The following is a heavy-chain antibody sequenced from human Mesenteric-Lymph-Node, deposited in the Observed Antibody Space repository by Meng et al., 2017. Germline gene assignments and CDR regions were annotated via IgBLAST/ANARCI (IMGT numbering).Heavy chain of an antibody. Sequence: SETLSLTCAVSGYSISSGYYWGWIRQPPGKGLEWIGSIYHSGSTYYNPSLKSRVTISVDTSKNQFSLKLISVTAADTAVYYCARTRITLVRGLNYYGMDVWGQGTMVTVSS. CDR2: IYHSGST. J-gene: IGHJ6*02. CDR1: GYSISSGYY. D-gene: IGHD3-10*01. V-gene: IGHV4-38-2*01. CDR3: ARTRITLVRGLNYYGMDV.